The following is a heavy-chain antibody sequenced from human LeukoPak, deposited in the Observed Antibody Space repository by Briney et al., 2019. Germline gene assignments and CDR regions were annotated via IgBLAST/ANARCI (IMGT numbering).Heavy chain of an antibody. CDR3: AKDRRGLDY. CDR2: ISYDGSNK. D-gene: IGHD1-26*01. CDR1: GFTFSSYG. J-gene: IGHJ4*02. Sequence: PGGSLRLSCAASGFTFSSYGMHWVRQAPGKGLEWVAVISYDGSNKYYADSVKGRFTISRDNSKNTLYLQMNSLRAEDTAAYYCAKDRRGLDYWGQGTLVTVSS. V-gene: IGHV3-30*18.